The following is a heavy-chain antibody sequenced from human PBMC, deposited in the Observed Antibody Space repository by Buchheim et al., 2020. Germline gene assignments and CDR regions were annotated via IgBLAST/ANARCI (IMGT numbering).Heavy chain of an antibody. Sequence: QVQLQESGPGLVKPSETLSLTCTVSGDPLSSYNYFWGWIRQPPGKGLDWIGYIHYSGRPYYSPSLQSRITMSVDTYKKHFSLNVNSVTAADTAVYYCAAIATDVSRWFDAWGQGTL. D-gene: IGHD6-13*01. J-gene: IGHJ5*02. CDR3: AAIATDVSRWFDA. V-gene: IGHV4-39*02. CDR1: GDPLSSYNYF. CDR2: IHYSGRP.